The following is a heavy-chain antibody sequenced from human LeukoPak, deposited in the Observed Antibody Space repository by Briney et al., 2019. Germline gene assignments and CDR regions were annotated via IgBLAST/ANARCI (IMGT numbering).Heavy chain of an antibody. CDR1: GLTFDDYC. CDR3: ASSDYYGSRRGGVSPFDY. CDR2: IIQDGSRT. D-gene: IGHD3-10*01. J-gene: IGHJ4*02. V-gene: IGHV3-7*01. Sequence: GGSLRLSRVASGLTFDDYCVNWVRQAPGKGLEWVAFIIQDGSRTYYVDSVKGRFTISRDNAKNSLYLQMNSLRADDTAVYYRASSDYYGSRRGGVSPFDYWGQGTLVTVSS.